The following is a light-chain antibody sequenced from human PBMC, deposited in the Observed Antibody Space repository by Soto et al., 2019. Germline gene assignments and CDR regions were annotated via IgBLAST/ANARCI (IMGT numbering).Light chain of an antibody. Sequence: TVLTQSPATLSLSPGERATLSRRASQSIDIYLAWYQLRPGQAPRLLIYDASNRPPGIPARFSGSGSGTDFTLTISSLEPEDFAIYYCQQRKFWLSFGGGTKVEIK. V-gene: IGKV3-11*01. CDR1: QSIDIY. CDR3: QQRKFWLS. J-gene: IGKJ4*01. CDR2: DAS.